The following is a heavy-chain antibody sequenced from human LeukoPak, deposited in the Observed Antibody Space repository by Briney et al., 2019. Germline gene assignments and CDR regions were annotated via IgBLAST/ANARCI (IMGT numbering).Heavy chain of an antibody. CDR1: GYTFSGTGWY. J-gene: IGHJ4*02. CDR2: ISPNNGAT. CDR3: ARDGPAQMVDFDY. V-gene: IGHV1-2*02. D-gene: IGHD3-10*01. Sequence: ASVKVSCKASGYTFSGTGWYLYWLRQAPGQGLECMGWISPNNGATAYAQKFQGRVAMTRDTSITTAYMELSGLRPDDTAVYYCARDGPAQMVDFDYWGQGTLVTVSS.